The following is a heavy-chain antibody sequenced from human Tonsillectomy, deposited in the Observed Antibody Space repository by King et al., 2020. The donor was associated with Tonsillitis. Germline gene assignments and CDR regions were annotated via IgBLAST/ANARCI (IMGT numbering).Heavy chain of an antibody. CDR2: IAYDASYE. J-gene: IGHJ2*01. CDR1: GFTFGNYG. V-gene: IGHV3-30*18. Sequence: VQLVDSGGGVVQPGTSLRLSCAASGFTFGNYGMHWVRQAPGKGLEWVALIAYDASYENYADSVKGRFTISRDNSKNTLYLEMKSLRVEDRGVYYCAKDGIGLPAWYFCIWGRGTLVTVSS. D-gene: IGHD1-14*01. CDR3: AKDGIGLPAWYFCI.